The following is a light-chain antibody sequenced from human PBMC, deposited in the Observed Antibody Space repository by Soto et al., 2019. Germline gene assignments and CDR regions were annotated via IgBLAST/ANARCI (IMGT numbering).Light chain of an antibody. J-gene: IGKJ5*01. CDR1: QSIDSS. V-gene: IGKV1-9*01. CDR2: AAS. Sequence: ILLTQSPSSLSASVGDRVTITCRASQSIDSSFAWYQQKPGKAPKLLIYAASNLQSGVPSRFSGSGSGTHFTLTISSLQPEDFATYYCQQLHGYPITFGQGTRLEI. CDR3: QQLHGYPIT.